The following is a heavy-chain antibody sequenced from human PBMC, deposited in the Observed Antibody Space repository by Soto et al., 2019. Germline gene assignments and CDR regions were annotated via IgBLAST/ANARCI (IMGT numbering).Heavy chain of an antibody. Sequence: ASVKVSCKASGYTFTSYGISWVRQAPGQGLEWMGWISAYNGNTNYAQKFQGRVTMTTDTSTSTAYMELSSLRSEDTAVYYCATTFYSSSWFAYYYYGMDVWGQGTTVTVSS. CDR2: ISAYNGNT. V-gene: IGHV1-18*01. CDR1: GYTFTSYG. D-gene: IGHD6-13*01. CDR3: ATTFYSSSWFAYYYYGMDV. J-gene: IGHJ6*02.